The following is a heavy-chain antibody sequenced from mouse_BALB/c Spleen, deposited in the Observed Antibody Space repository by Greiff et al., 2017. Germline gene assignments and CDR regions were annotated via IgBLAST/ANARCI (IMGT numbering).Heavy chain of an antibody. V-gene: IGHV1S34*01. CDR1: GYSFTGYY. Sequence: LVKTGASVKLSCKASGYSFTGYYMHWVKQSHGKSHEWIGYISCYNGATSYNQTFKGKATFTVDTSSSTAYMQFNSLTSEDSAVYYCARVYDGYWYDYWGQGTTLTVSS. D-gene: IGHD2-3*01. CDR3: ARVYDGYWYDY. CDR2: ISCYNGAT. J-gene: IGHJ2*01.